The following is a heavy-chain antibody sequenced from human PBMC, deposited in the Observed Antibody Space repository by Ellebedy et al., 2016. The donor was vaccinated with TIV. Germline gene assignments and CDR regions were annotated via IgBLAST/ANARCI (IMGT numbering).Heavy chain of an antibody. CDR3: ARSGITIFGDTDAFNM. D-gene: IGHD3-3*01. CDR1: GGSLSSYY. J-gene: IGHJ3*02. V-gene: IGHV4-59*01. CDR2: IFYTGST. Sequence: MPSETLSLTCTVSGGSLSSYYWSWIRQPPGGGLEWLGYIFYTGSTNYNPSLRSRSTISLDTSKNQFSLNLTSVTAADTALYYCARSGITIFGDTDAFNMWGQGTVVTVSS.